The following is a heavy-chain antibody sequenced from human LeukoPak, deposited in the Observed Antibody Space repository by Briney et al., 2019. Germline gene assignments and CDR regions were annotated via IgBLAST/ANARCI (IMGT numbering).Heavy chain of an antibody. V-gene: IGHV4-34*01. J-gene: IGHJ5*02. CDR1: GGSFSGYY. CDR3: ASTHYDFWSGYPGNWFDP. Sequence: SETLSLTCAVYGGSFSGYYWSWIRQPPGKGLEWIGEINHSGSTNYSPSLKSRVTISVDTSKNQFSLKLSSVTAADTAVYYCASTHYDFWSGYPGNWFDPWGQGTLVTVSS. CDR2: INHSGST. D-gene: IGHD3-3*01.